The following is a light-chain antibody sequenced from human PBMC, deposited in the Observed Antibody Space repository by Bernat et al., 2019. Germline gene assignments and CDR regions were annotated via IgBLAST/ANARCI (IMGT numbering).Light chain of an antibody. CDR1: SSDVGSYNL. CDR3: CSYAGSSTYV. V-gene: IGLV2-23*02. Sequence: QSALTQPASVSGSPGQSITISCTGTSSDVGSYNLVSWYQHHPGKAPKPMIYEVSNRPSGVSNRFSGSKSGNTASLTISGLQAEDDADYYCCSYAGSSTYVFGTGTKVTVL. J-gene: IGLJ1*01. CDR2: EVS.